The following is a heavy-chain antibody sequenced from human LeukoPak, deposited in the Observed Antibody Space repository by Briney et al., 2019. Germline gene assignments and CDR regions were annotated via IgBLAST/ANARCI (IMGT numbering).Heavy chain of an antibody. J-gene: IGHJ4*02. V-gene: IGHV3-30*02. CDR1: GFTFSSYG. CDR2: IRYDGSNK. Sequence: GGSLRLSCAASGFTFSSYGMHWVRQAPGKGLEWVAFIRYDGSNKYYADSVKGRFTISRDNSKNTLYLQMNSLRAEDTAVYYCARVLSGYSFAYGYWGQGTLVTVSS. D-gene: IGHD5-18*01. CDR3: ARVLSGYSFAYGY.